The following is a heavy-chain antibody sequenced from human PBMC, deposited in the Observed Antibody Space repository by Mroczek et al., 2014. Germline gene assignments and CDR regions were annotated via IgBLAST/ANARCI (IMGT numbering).Heavy chain of an antibody. V-gene: IGHV1-69*02. Sequence: VQLVESGAEVKKPGSSVKVSCKASGGTFSSYTISWVRQAPGQGLEWMGRIIPILGIANYAQKFQGRVTITADKSTSTAYMELSSLRSEDTAVYYCARSYCSSTSCYSNHVGADAFDIVGPRDKWSPXL. CDR1: GGTFSSYT. CDR2: IIPILGIA. CDR3: ARSYCSSTSCYSNHVGADAFDI. D-gene: IGHD2-2*01. J-gene: IGHJ3*02.